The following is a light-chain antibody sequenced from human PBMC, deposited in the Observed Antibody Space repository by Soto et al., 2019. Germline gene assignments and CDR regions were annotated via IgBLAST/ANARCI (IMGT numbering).Light chain of an antibody. V-gene: IGKV3-15*01. CDR2: GAS. J-gene: IGKJ1*01. CDR1: QSVSNN. CDR3: QHYYNWPRT. Sequence: EIVMTQSPATLSVSPGERATLSCRASQSVSNNLAWYQQKPGQAPRLLIYGASTRAIGIPARFSGSGSGTDFTLTISSLQSEDFAVYYCQHYYNWPRTFGQGTKVEIK.